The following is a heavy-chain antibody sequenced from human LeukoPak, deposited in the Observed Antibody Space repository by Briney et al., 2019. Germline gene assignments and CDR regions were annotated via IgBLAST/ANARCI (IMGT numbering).Heavy chain of an antibody. V-gene: IGHV1-18*01. CDR3: ARDQPRRWLDP. J-gene: IGHJ5*02. CDR1: GYTFTTYG. Sequence: ASVKVSCKASGYTFTTYGISRVRQAPGQGLEWMGWISAYNGKTNYAQMLQGRVTVTTDTSTSTAYMELRSLRSDDTAVYYCARDQPRRWLDPWGQGTLVTVSS. CDR2: ISAYNGKT.